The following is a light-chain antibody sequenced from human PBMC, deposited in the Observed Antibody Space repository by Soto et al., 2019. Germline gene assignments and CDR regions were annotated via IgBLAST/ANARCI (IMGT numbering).Light chain of an antibody. CDR2: SVS. V-gene: IGLV2-14*01. CDR3: ISYTVSRSYV. Sequence: QSALTQPASVSGSPGQSITISCSGTSSDIGTYDHVAWFQQFPGKTPKLMIYSVSNRPSGVSYSFSGSKSGNTASLTISGLQAEDEADYYCISYTVSRSYVFGTGTKLTVL. CDR1: SSDIGTYDH. J-gene: IGLJ1*01.